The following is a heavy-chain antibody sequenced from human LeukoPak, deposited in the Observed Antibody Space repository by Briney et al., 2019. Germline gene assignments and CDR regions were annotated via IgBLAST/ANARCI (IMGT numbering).Heavy chain of an antibody. CDR1: GYIFTSSY. V-gene: IGHV1-46*01. CDR2: INPSGGSI. D-gene: IGHD3-22*01. Sequence: VASVKVSCKASGYIFTSSYIHWVRQAPGQGLEWMGIINPSGGSIRYAQKFQGRVTMTRDTSTSTVYMELSSLRSEDTAVYYCARGRNYYDSSRYYYEGDAFDIWGQGTMVTVSS. CDR3: ARGRNYYDSSRYYYEGDAFDI. J-gene: IGHJ3*02.